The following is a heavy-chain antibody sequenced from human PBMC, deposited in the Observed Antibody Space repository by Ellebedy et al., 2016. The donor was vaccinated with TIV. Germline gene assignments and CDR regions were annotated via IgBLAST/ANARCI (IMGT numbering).Heavy chain of an antibody. Sequence: PRGSLRLSCAASGFTFSNFAMSWVRQAPGKGLEWVSGIVGGGAERYADSVKGRFTISRDNSKNTVDLQMKSLRDEDTAVYFCAKDRTAGDGYWVFDSWGQGTLVTVSS. CDR3: AKDRTAGDGYWVFDS. D-gene: IGHD5-18*01. CDR2: IVGGGA. V-gene: IGHV3-23*01. J-gene: IGHJ4*02. CDR1: GFTFSNFA.